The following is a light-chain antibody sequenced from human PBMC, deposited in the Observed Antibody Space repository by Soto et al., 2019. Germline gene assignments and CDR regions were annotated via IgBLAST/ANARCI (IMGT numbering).Light chain of an antibody. Sequence: ALTQPASVSGSPGQSITISCTGTSSDVGGYNYVSWYQQHPGKAPKLMIYDVSNRPSGVSNRFSGSKSGNTASLTISGLQAEDEADYYCSSYTSSSILVFGGGTKVTVL. CDR1: SSDVGGYNY. CDR2: DVS. CDR3: SSYTSSSILV. V-gene: IGLV2-14*01. J-gene: IGLJ2*01.